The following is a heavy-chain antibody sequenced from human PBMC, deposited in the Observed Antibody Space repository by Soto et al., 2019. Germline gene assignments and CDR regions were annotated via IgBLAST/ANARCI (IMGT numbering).Heavy chain of an antibody. CDR1: GGSIHSYY. V-gene: IGHV4-59*01. Sequence: QVQLQESGPGLVKPSETLSLTCTVSGGSIHSYYWTWLRQPPGKGLEWIGFFSYSGRTNYNPSLKRRVTISVDTYKHQFSLRLISVTAADTAMYFCARDSNPDGGSYYFYFDYRGQGTLVAVCS. J-gene: IGHJ4*02. D-gene: IGHD1-26*01. CDR3: ARDSNPDGGSYYFYFDY. CDR2: FSYSGRT.